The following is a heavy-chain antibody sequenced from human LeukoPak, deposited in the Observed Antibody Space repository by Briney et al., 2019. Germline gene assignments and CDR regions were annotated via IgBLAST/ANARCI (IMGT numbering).Heavy chain of an antibody. CDR2: IYTSGST. CDR1: GGSISSYY. D-gene: IGHD3-3*01. Sequence: SETLSLTCTVSGGSISSYYWSWIRQPAGKGLEWIGRIYTSGSTNYNPSLKSRVTMSVDTSKNQFSLKLSSVTAADTAVYYCARDLLYYDFWSGYPLGWFDPWGQGTLVIVSS. J-gene: IGHJ5*02. V-gene: IGHV4-4*07. CDR3: ARDLLYYDFWSGYPLGWFDP.